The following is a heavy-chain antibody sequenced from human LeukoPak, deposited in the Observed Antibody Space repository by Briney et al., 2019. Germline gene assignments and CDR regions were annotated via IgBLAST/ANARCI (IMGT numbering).Heavy chain of an antibody. J-gene: IGHJ3*02. CDR1: GYSFTSYW. D-gene: IGHD2-15*01. Sequence: GESLKISCKGSGYSFTSYWIGWVRQMPGKGLEWMGIIYPGDSDTRYSPSFQGQVTISADKSISTAYQQWSSLKASDTAMYYCAGTIRYCSGGSCYSDAFDIWGQGTMVTVSS. CDR3: AGTIRYCSGGSCYSDAFDI. V-gene: IGHV5-51*01. CDR2: IYPGDSDT.